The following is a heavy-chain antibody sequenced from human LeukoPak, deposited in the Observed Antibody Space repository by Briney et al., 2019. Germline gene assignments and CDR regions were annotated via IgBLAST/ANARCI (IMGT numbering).Heavy chain of an antibody. D-gene: IGHD6-13*01. Sequence: PGGSLRLSCAASGFAFSRYTVNWVRQAPGKGLEWVSVIYSGGSTYYADSVKGRFTISRHNSKNTLYLQMNSLRAEDTAVYYCARGRSSSWTFDYWGQGTLVTVSS. CDR2: IYSGGST. V-gene: IGHV3-53*04. CDR3: ARGRSSSWTFDY. CDR1: GFAFSRYT. J-gene: IGHJ4*02.